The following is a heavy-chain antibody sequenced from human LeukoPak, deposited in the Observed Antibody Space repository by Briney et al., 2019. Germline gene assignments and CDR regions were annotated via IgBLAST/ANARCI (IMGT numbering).Heavy chain of an antibody. J-gene: IGHJ4*02. CDR1: GGSISSGSYY. CDR3: ARVLWSAKVPTHFDY. V-gene: IGHV4-61*02. CDR2: IYTSGST. D-gene: IGHD5-18*01. Sequence: PSQTLSLTCTVSGGSISSGSYYWSWIRQPAGKGLEWIGRIYTSGSTNYNPSLKSRVTISVDTSKNQFSLKLSSVTAADTAVYYCARVLWSAKVPTHFDYWGQGTLVTVSS.